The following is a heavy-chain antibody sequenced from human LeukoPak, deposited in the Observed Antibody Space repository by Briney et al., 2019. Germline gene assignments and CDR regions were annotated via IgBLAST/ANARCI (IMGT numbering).Heavy chain of an antibody. D-gene: IGHD6-19*01. CDR1: VFTARSYA. J-gene: IGHJ6*02. CDR3: AKDSVAGTDKYYYAMDV. V-gene: IGHV3-23*01. Sequence: GGSLRLSCVASVFTARSYAIGCVRPAPARGLERVSVISNSGDSTYYADSVKGRFTISSDNSKNTLYLQMNSLRAEDTAVYYCAKDSVAGTDKYYYAMDVWGQGTAVTVSS. CDR2: ISNSGDST.